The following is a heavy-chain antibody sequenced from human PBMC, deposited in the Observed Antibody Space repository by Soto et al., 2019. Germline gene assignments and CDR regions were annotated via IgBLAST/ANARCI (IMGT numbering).Heavy chain of an antibody. CDR1: SGSISSSNW. CDR2: IYHSGST. J-gene: IGHJ5*02. Sequence: SETLSLTCAVSSGSISSSNWWSWVRQPPGKGLEWIGEIYHSGSTNYNPSLKSRVTISVDKSKNQFSLKLSSVTAADTAVYYCARTGYSSSWYDGKWFDPWGQGXLVTVSS. V-gene: IGHV4-4*02. CDR3: ARTGYSSSWYDGKWFDP. D-gene: IGHD6-13*01.